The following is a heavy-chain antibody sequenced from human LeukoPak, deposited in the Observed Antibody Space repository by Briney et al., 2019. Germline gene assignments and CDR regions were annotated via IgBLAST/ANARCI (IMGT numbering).Heavy chain of an antibody. CDR1: GGTFSSYA. Sequence: SVKVSCKASGGTFSSYAISWVRQAPGQGLEWMGGIIPIFGTANYAQKSQGRVTITADESTSTAYMELSSLRSEDTAVYYCARDRLGYCSGGSCSPFDYWGQGTLVTVSS. J-gene: IGHJ4*02. D-gene: IGHD2-15*01. CDR2: IIPIFGTA. V-gene: IGHV1-69*13. CDR3: ARDRLGYCSGGSCSPFDY.